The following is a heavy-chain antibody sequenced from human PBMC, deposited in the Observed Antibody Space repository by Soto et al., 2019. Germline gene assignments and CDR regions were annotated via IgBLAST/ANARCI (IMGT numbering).Heavy chain of an antibody. V-gene: IGHV3-23*01. D-gene: IGHD2-8*02. CDR1: GGTFKTYA. CDR2: ITGRGERT. CDR3: AKGPGHTGYPPFAS. J-gene: IGHJ4*02. Sequence: GGSLRVSWAASGGTFKTYAMNWVRQALGKGPEWVSAITGRGERTYYADSVKGRFTISRDNSKNTLYLQMSSLRAEDTALYYCAKGPGHTGYPPFASWRQGALVPVSS.